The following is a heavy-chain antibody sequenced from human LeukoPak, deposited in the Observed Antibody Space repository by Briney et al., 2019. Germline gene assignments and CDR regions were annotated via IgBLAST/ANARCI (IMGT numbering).Heavy chain of an antibody. D-gene: IGHD3-10*01. Sequence: GGSLTLSCAASGFTFSSYWMSWVRQAPGKGLGWVANIKQDGSEKYYVDSVKGRVTISRDNAKNSLYLQMNRLRAEDTAVYYCASFCGSGSYYPYFDYWGQGTLVTVSS. CDR2: IKQDGSEK. CDR3: ASFCGSGSYYPYFDY. J-gene: IGHJ4*02. CDR1: GFTFSSYW. V-gene: IGHV3-7*03.